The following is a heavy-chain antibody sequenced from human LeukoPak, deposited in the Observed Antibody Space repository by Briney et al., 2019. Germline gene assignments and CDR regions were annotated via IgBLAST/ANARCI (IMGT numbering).Heavy chain of an antibody. CDR2: INPNSGRT. CDR3: ARDSSDILTGYYHF. V-gene: IGHV1-2*02. J-gene: IGHJ4*02. CDR1: GYTFNDYY. D-gene: IGHD3-9*01. Sequence: ASVKVSCTTSGYTFNDYYLHWVRQAPGQGLEWMGWINPNSGRTNYAPKFQGRVTLTTDTSISTGYMELSSLISGDTALYYCARDSSDILTGYYHFGGQGTLVTVSS.